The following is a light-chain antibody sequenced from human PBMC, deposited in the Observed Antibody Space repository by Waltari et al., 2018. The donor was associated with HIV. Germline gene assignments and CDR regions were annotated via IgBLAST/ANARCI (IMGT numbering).Light chain of an antibody. CDR1: DDIIFY. V-gene: IGKV1-33*01. Sequence: DIQMTQSPSSLSASVGDRVSSPCQASDDIIFYLNWFQQKPWTAPKLLIYDASHLETGVSSRFTANGSETDFTFTITTLQAEDVGTYYCQQFYRLPITFGQGTRLDIK. J-gene: IGKJ5*01. CDR3: QQFYRLPIT. CDR2: DAS.